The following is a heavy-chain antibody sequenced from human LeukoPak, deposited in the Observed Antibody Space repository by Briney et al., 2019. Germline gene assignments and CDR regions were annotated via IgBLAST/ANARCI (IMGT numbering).Heavy chain of an antibody. CDR3: AREDVVLVDAVRYYYYGMDV. V-gene: IGHV1-46*01. CDR1: GYNFISYY. CDR2: INPSGGST. J-gene: IGHJ6*02. D-gene: IGHD2-8*01. Sequence: ASVKVSCKASGYNFISYYMHWVRQAPGQGLEWIGRINPSGGSTSYAQKFQDRVTMNRDTSTSTVYMELSSLKSEDTAVYYCAREDVVLVDAVRYYYYGMDVWGQGTTVTVSS.